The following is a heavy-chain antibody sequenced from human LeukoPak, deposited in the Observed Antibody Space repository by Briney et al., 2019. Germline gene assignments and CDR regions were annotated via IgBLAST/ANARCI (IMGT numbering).Heavy chain of an antibody. CDR2: IRYDGSNK. CDR1: GLTFSSYG. CDR3: AKALHGSGLNLFDY. Sequence: GGSLRLSCAASGLTFSSYGMHWVRQAPGKGLEWVAFIRYDGSNKYYADSVKGRFTISRDNSKNTLYLQMNSLRAEDTAVYYCAKALHGSGLNLFDYWGQGTLVTVPS. J-gene: IGHJ4*02. V-gene: IGHV3-30*02. D-gene: IGHD3-10*01.